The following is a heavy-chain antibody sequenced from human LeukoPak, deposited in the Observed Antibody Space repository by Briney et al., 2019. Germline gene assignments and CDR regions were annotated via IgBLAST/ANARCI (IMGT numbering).Heavy chain of an antibody. CDR2: IYYSGRT. Sequence: SETLSLTCTVSGGSISSGGYYWTWIRQPPGKGLEWIGYIYYSGRTNYNPSLKSRVTMSVDTSKNQFSLKLSSVTAADTAIYYCSRVYSSGWSSWFDPWGQGTLVAVSS. CDR1: GGSISSGGYY. J-gene: IGHJ5*02. CDR3: SRVYSSGWSSWFDP. D-gene: IGHD6-19*01. V-gene: IGHV4-61*08.